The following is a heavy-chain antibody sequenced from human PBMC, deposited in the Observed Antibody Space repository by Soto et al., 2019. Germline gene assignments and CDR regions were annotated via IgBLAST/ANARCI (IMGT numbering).Heavy chain of an antibody. CDR1: GYTFTSYD. Sequence: QVQLVQSGAEVKKPGASVKVSCKASGYTFTSYDINWVRQATGQGLEWMGWMNPNSGNTGFAQKFQGRVTMTRTTSISTAYMELSSLRSEDTAVYCCSRRGYSSSWYYYYYSGMDVWGQGTTVTVSS. CDR3: SRRGYSSSWYYYYYSGMDV. D-gene: IGHD6-13*01. J-gene: IGHJ6*02. V-gene: IGHV1-8*01. CDR2: MNPNSGNT.